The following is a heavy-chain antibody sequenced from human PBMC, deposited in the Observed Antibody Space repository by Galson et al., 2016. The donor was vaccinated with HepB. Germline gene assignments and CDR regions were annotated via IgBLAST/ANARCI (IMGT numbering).Heavy chain of an antibody. J-gene: IGHJ4*02. CDR1: GYSFTNHW. CDR2: IYPGDSDT. Sequence: QSGAEVKKPGESLKISCTGSGYSFTNHWIGWVRQMPGQGLEWMGIIYPGDSDTRHGPSFQGQVTISADKSITTAYLQWSSLKASEPAMYYCARQGFWSGYYDYWGQGTLVTVSS. V-gene: IGHV5-51*01. CDR3: ARQGFWSGYYDY. D-gene: IGHD3-3*01.